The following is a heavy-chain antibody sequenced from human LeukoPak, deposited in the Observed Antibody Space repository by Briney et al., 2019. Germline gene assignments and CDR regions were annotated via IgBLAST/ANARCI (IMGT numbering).Heavy chain of an antibody. Sequence: KPSATLSLTCTVSGGSISSSSYYWGWIRQPPGKGLEWIGSIYYSGSTYYNPSLKSRVTISVDTSKNQFSLKLSSVTAADTAVYYCARHLGDVVVVPAAKNWFDPWGQGTLVTVSS. CDR1: GGSISSSSYY. V-gene: IGHV4-39*01. CDR2: IYYSGST. J-gene: IGHJ5*02. CDR3: ARHLGDVVVVPAAKNWFDP. D-gene: IGHD2-2*01.